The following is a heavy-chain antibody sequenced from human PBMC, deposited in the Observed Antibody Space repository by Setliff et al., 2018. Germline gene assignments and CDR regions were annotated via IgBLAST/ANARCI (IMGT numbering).Heavy chain of an antibody. D-gene: IGHD3-10*01. CDR1: GGTFSRHV. V-gene: IGHV1-69*13. Sequence: ASVKVSCKTSGGTFSRHVISWVRQAPGQGLEWMGGIIPMFATTNYAPRFKGRVTMSADESTSTAYMELSSLTSEDPAIYYCATLTREDNFWGQGTLVTVSS. CDR3: ATLTREDNF. CDR2: IIPMFATT. J-gene: IGHJ4*02.